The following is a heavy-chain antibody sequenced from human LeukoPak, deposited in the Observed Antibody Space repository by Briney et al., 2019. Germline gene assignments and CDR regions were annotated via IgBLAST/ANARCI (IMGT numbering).Heavy chain of an antibody. D-gene: IGHD6-13*01. CDR3: SISTMAGIAAA. CDR2: ISSSSYI. V-gene: IGHV3-21*01. CDR1: GFTFSSYG. J-gene: IGHJ4*02. Sequence: GGSLRLSCAASGFTFSSYGMHWVRQAPGKGLEWVSSISSSSYIYYADSVKGRFTISRDNAKNSLYLQMNSLRAEDTAVYYCSISTMAGIAAAGGQGTLVTVSS.